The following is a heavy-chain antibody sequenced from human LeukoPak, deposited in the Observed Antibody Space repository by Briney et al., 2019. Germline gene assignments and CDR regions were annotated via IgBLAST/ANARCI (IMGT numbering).Heavy chain of an antibody. D-gene: IGHD3-10*02. CDR3: AELGITVIGGV. CDR1: GFTFSSYE. J-gene: IGHJ6*04. Sequence: GGSLRLSCAASGFTFSSYEMNWVRQAPGKGLEWVSYISSSGSTIYYADSVKGRFTISRDNAKNSLYLQMNSLRAEDTAVYYCAELGITVIGGVWGKGTAVTISS. V-gene: IGHV3-48*03. CDR2: ISSSGSTI.